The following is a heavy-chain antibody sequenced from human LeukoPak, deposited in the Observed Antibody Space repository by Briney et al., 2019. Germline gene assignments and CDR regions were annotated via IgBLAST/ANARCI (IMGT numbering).Heavy chain of an antibody. J-gene: IGHJ4*02. CDR3: ARGLGWHEVGESYGPNFDY. V-gene: IGHV1-69*04. CDR2: IIPILGIA. D-gene: IGHD5-18*01. CDR1: GGTFSSYA. Sequence: SVKVSCKASGGTFSSYAISWVRQAPGQGLEWMGRIIPILGIANYAQKFQGRVTITADKSTSTAYMELSRLRSDDTAVYYCARGLGWHEVGESYGPNFDYWGQGTLVTVSS.